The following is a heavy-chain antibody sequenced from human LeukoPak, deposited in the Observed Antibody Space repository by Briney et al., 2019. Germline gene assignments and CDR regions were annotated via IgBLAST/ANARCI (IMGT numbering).Heavy chain of an antibody. D-gene: IGHD2-21*02. CDR2: IRNKANKYIT. Sequence: GGSLRLSCGVYGFSFRDYYMDWVRQAPGKGLEWVGRIRNKANKYITDYAASVEGRFTISRDDSKNSLSLQMRSLKTGDTAVHDCARVTTRSIDYWGQGTLVTVSS. CDR1: GFSFRDYY. J-gene: IGHJ4*02. V-gene: IGHV3-72*01. CDR3: ARVTTRSIDY.